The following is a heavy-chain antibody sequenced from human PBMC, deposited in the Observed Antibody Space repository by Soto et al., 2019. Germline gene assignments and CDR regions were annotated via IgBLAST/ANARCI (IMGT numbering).Heavy chain of an antibody. CDR1: GGSFTGYY. D-gene: IGHD6-13*01. CDR2: INQSGNT. J-gene: IGHJ4*02. CDR3: ARHHVRGRTIAGAAEF. Sequence: QVQLQQWGAGLLKPSETLSLTCAVYGGSFTGYYWSWIRQPPGKGLEWIGEINQSGNTNYNPSLMSRVVISVDTSKNQLSLNLSSVTAADTAMYYCARHHVRGRTIAGAAEFWGQGTLVTVSS. V-gene: IGHV4-34*01.